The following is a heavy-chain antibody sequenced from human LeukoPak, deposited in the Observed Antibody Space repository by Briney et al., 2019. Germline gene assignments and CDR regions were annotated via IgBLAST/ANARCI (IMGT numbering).Heavy chain of an antibody. J-gene: IGHJ4*02. Sequence: GESLKISCKGSGYRFTTYWIGWVRQMPGKGLEWMGIIYPSDSDTRYSPSFQGQVTISVDKSISTAYLQWNSLKASDTATYYCARDVGYCSGGSCYSDYWGQGTLVTVSS. D-gene: IGHD2-15*01. V-gene: IGHV5-51*01. CDR3: ARDVGYCSGGSCYSDY. CDR1: GYRFTTYW. CDR2: IYPSDSDT.